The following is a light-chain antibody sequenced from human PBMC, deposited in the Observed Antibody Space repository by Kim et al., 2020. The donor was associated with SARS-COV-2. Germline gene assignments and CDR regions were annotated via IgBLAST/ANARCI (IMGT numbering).Light chain of an antibody. J-gene: IGLJ1*01. V-gene: IGLV2-14*03. CDR1: SSDVGGYDY. Sequence: GQAITISCTGTSSDVGGYDYVSWYQQHPGKAPKLMLYDVDNRPSGISPRFSASKSGHTASLTISGLQAEDEADYYCSSYTGSNTGVFGAGTKVTVL. CDR2: DVD. CDR3: SSYTGSNTGV.